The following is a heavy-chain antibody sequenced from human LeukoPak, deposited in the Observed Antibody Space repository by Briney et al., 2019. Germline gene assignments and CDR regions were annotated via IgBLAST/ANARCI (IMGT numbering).Heavy chain of an antibody. Sequence: SVKVSCKASGGTFSSYAISWVRQAPGQGLEWMGGIIPIFGTANYAQKFQGRVTITADEPTSTAYMELSSLRSEDTAVYYCARADTAMVPPYYYYYGMDVWVKGPRSPSPQ. J-gene: IGHJ6*04. CDR2: IIPIFGTA. CDR1: GGTFSSYA. V-gene: IGHV1-69*01. CDR3: ARADTAMVPPYYYYYGMDV. D-gene: IGHD5-18*01.